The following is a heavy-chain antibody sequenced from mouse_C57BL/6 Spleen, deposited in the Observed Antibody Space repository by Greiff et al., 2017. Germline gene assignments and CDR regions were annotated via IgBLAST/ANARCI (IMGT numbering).Heavy chain of an antibody. Sequence: EVKVVESGGDLVKPGGSLTLSCAASGFTFSSYGMSWVRQTPDKRLEWVATISSGGSYTYYPDSVKGRFTISRDNAKNTLYLQMSSLKSEDTAMYYCARNGGSYYFDYWGQGTTLTVSS. V-gene: IGHV5-6*01. J-gene: IGHJ2*01. CDR1: GFTFSSYG. CDR3: ARNGGSYYFDY. CDR2: ISSGGSYT.